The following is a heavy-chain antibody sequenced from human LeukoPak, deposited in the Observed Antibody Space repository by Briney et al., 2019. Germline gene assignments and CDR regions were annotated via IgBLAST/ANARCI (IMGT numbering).Heavy chain of an antibody. CDR3: EFRHPGGVDY. D-gene: IGHD1-14*01. J-gene: IGHJ4*02. V-gene: IGHV3-9*01. Sequence: GGSLRLSCAASGFTFDDYAMHWVRQAPGKGLEWVSGISWNSGSIGYADSVKGRFTISRDNAKNSLYLQMNSLRAEDTALYYCEFRHPGGVDYWGQGTLVTVSS. CDR1: GFTFDDYA. CDR2: ISWNSGSI.